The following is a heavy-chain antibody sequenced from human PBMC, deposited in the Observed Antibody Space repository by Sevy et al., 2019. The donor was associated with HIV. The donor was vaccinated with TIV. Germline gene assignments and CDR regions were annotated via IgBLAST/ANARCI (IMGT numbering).Heavy chain of an antibody. CDR3: TRIVVAVTTLPYGMDV. CDR1: GYTFTSYY. D-gene: IGHD6-19*01. V-gene: IGHV1-46*03. Sequence: ASVKVSCKASGYTFTSYYMYWVRQAPGQGPEWMGRINPSDGSTSYAQKFQGRVTMTSDTSTSTVYMELSSLRSEDTAVLYLTRIVVAVTTLPYGMDVWGQGTTVTVSS. J-gene: IGHJ6*02. CDR2: INPSDGST.